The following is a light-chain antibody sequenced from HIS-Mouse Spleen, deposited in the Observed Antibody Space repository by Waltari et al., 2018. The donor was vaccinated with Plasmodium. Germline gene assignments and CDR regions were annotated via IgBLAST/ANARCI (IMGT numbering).Light chain of an antibody. Sequence: SYELTQPPSVAGAPGQTASLTCPGAKVGENYACWAQQQPGQSPVMVIYQDSKRPSGIPERFSGSNSGNTATLTISGTQAMDEADYYCQAWDSSTVVFGGGTKLTVL. J-gene: IGLJ2*01. CDR3: QAWDSSTVV. CDR2: QDS. V-gene: IGLV3-1*01. CDR1: KVGENY.